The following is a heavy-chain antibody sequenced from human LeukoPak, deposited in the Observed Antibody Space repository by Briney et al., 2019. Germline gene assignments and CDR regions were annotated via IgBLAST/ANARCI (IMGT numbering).Heavy chain of an antibody. J-gene: IGHJ2*01. CDR1: GFTFSSYG. D-gene: IGHD6-19*01. V-gene: IGHV3-33*08. CDR2: IGYDGRNK. Sequence: GGSLRLSCTASGFTFSSYGMHWVRQAPGKGLEWVAVIGYDGRNKYYADSVKGRFIISRDNSKNTLYLQMNILRAEDTAVYYCARDMEQWLVQDWYFDLWGRGTLVTVSS. CDR3: ARDMEQWLVQDWYFDL.